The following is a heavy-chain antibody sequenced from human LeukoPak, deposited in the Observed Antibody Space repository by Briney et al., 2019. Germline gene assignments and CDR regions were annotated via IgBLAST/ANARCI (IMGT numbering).Heavy chain of an antibody. Sequence: ASETLSLTCGVYGVSITNYCWAFIRQPPGKGLEWIGEINHSGRTNYNPSLKSRVSISVDTSKNQFSLNLTSVTAADTALYYCARGHLTGKVKIDFWGQGTLVTVAS. CDR3: ARGHLTGKVKIDF. V-gene: IGHV4-34*01. CDR1: GVSITNYC. J-gene: IGHJ4*02. CDR2: INHSGRT. D-gene: IGHD3-9*01.